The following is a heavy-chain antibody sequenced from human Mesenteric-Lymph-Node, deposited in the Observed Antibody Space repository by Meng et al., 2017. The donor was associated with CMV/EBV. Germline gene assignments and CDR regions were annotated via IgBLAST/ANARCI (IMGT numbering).Heavy chain of an antibody. D-gene: IGHD3-22*01. J-gene: IGHJ4*02. CDR2: IYPGDSET. CDR1: GYSFTTYW. V-gene: IGHV5-51*01. CDR3: ARPPNYYDITGGFDY. Sequence: KVSCKAAGYSFTTYWSGWVRQMPGKGLEWMGIIYPGDSETTYSPSFQGQVTISVDKSINTAYLQWSSLKASDTAMYYCARPPNYYDITGGFDYWGQGTLVTVSS.